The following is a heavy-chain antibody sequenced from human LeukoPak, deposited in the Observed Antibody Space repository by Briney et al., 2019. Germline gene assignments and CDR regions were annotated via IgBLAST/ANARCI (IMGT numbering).Heavy chain of an antibody. CDR2: ISYDGSNK. CDR1: GFTFSSYG. J-gene: IGHJ3*02. Sequence: GGSLRLSCAASGFTFSSYGMHWVRQAPGKGLEWVAVISYDGSNKYYADSVKGRFTISRDNSKNTLYLQMNSLRAEDTAVYYCAKPCRADAFDIWGQGTMVTASS. CDR3: AKPCRADAFDI. D-gene: IGHD5/OR15-5a*01. V-gene: IGHV3-30*18.